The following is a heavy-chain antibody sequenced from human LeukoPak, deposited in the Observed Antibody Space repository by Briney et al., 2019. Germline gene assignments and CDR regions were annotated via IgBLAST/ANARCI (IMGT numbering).Heavy chain of an antibody. V-gene: IGHV3-9*01. CDR3: AKDLGMYGDSPNSYYYGMDV. Sequence: GGSLRLSCAASGFTFDDYAMHWVRQAPGKGLEWLSTISWNGGTRGYADSVQGRFTISRDNAMNSLYLQMNSLRAEDTALYYCAKDLGMYGDSPNSYYYGMDVWGQGTLVTVSS. J-gene: IGHJ6*02. CDR1: GFTFDDYA. D-gene: IGHD4-17*01. CDR2: ISWNGGTR.